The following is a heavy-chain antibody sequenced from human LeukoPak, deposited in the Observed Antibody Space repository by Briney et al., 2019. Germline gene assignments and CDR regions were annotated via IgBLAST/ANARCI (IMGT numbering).Heavy chain of an antibody. CDR2: IYPGDSDT. CDR1: GYSFTSYW. CDR3: ARIVLRGSYRDRQEYYYYYMDV. Sequence: KPGESLKISCKGSGYSFTSYWIGWVRQMPGKGLEWMGIIYPGDSDTRYSPSFQGQVTISADKSISTAYLQWSSLKASDTAMYYCARIVLRGSYRDRQEYYYYYMDVWGKGTTVTVSS. D-gene: IGHD1-26*01. J-gene: IGHJ6*03. V-gene: IGHV5-51*03.